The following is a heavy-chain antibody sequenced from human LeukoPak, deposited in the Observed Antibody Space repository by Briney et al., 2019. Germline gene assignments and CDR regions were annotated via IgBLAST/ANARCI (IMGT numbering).Heavy chain of an antibody. CDR3: ARDPSQSYYTDV. Sequence: GASVKVSCKASGYTFTGYYIHWVRQAPGQGLEWMGYINPKSGGTKYAQKFQGRFTMTRDTSISTAYMELSRLTSDDTAVYYCARDPSQSYYTDVWGKGTTVIVSS. J-gene: IGHJ6*03. CDR2: INPKSGGT. D-gene: IGHD6-6*01. CDR1: GYTFTGYY. V-gene: IGHV1-2*02.